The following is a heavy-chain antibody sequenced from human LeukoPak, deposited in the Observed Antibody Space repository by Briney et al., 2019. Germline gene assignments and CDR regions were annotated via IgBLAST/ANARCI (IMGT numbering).Heavy chain of an antibody. CDR2: INPNSGST. J-gene: IGHJ5*02. CDR3: ARGGGYSGYDGPNWFDP. D-gene: IGHD5-12*01. CDR1: GYTFTGYY. Sequence: ASVKVSCKASGYTFTGYYMHWVRQAPGQGLEWMGWINPNSGSTNYAQKFQGRVTMTRDTSISTAYMELSRLRSDDTAVYYCARGGGYSGYDGPNWFDPWGQGTLVTVSS. V-gene: IGHV1-2*02.